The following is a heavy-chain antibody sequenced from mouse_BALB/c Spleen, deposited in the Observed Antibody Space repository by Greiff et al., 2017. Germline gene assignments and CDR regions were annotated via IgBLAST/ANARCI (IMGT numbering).Heavy chain of an antibody. J-gene: IGHJ4*01. CDR2: SRNKANDYTT. CDR3: ARAYGNSYAMDY. Sequence: EGQVVESGGGLVQPGGSLRLSCATSGFTFSDFYMEWVRQPPGKRLEWIAASRNKANDYTTEYSASVKGRFIVSRDTYTSILYLQMNALRAKDTAISYCARAYGNSYAMDYWGQGTSVTVSS. V-gene: IGHV7-1*02. D-gene: IGHD2-1*01. CDR1: GFTFSDFY.